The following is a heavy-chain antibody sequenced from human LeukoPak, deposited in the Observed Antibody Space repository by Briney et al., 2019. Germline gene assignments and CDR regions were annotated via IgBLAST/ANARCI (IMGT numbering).Heavy chain of an antibody. CDR2: IRYDGSDK. D-gene: IGHD2-2*01. CDR1: GFTFSSYS. J-gene: IGHJ3*02. CDR3: AKDTSQLLLDAFDI. V-gene: IGHV3-30*02. Sequence: GGSLRLSCAASGFTFSSYSMNWVRQAPGKGLDWVAFIRYDGSDKYYADSVKGRFTISRDNSKNTLYLQMNNLRGEDTAVYYCAKDTSQLLLDAFDIWGQGTMVTVSS.